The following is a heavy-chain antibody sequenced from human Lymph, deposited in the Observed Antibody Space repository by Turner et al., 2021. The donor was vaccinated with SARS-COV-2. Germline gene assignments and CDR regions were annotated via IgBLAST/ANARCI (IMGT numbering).Heavy chain of an antibody. J-gene: IGHJ6*02. CDR3: ARDLGTYGIDV. CDR2: IYSGGTT. D-gene: IGHD6-13*01. CDR1: GIIVSRNY. Sequence: EVQLVETGGGLIQPGGSLRLSCAASGIIVSRNYMNWVRQAPGKGLEWVSVIYSGGTTYYADSVKGRFTISRDNSKNTLYLQMNSLRVEDTAVYYCARDLGTYGIDVWGQGTTVTVSS. V-gene: IGHV3-53*02.